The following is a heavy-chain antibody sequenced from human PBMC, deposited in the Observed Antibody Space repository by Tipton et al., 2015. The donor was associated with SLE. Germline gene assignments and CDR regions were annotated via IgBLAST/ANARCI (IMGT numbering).Heavy chain of an antibody. J-gene: IGHJ6*03. Sequence: WSWVRQPPGKGLEWIGEVSHSRSTNYNPSLKSRGTISLDTSNNQFSLRLSSVTAADTAVYYCARGVSGYFHYCYMDVWGTGTTVSISS. CDR3: ARGVSGYFHYCYMDV. D-gene: IGHD3-16*01. CDR2: VSHSRST. V-gene: IGHV4-34*01.